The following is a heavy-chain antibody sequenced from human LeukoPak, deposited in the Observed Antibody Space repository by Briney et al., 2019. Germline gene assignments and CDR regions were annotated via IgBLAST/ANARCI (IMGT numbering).Heavy chain of an antibody. CDR2: MNPNSGNT. J-gene: IGHJ5*02. CDR3: ARGGILRYFDWLFPEDDWFDP. CDR1: GYTFTSYD. V-gene: IGHV1-8*01. Sequence: ASVKVSCKASGYTFTSYDINWVRQATGQGLEWMGWMNPNSGNTNYAQKLQGRVTMTTDTSTSTAYMELRSLRSDDTAVYYCARGGILRYFDWLFPEDDWFDPWGQGTLVTVSS. D-gene: IGHD3-9*01.